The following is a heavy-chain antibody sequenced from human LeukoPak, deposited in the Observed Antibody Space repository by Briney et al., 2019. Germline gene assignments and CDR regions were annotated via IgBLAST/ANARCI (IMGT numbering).Heavy chain of an antibody. Sequence: SETLSLTCTVSGASISSGSYYRNWIRQPAGKGLEWIGRMYTSGSTNFNPSLRSRVTISVDTSKNQLSLKLSSVTAADTAVYYCAKDGAPYSTGWYYWGQGTLVTVSS. CDR2: MYTSGST. D-gene: IGHD6-19*01. CDR3: AKDGAPYSTGWYY. J-gene: IGHJ4*02. CDR1: GASISSGSYY. V-gene: IGHV4-61*02.